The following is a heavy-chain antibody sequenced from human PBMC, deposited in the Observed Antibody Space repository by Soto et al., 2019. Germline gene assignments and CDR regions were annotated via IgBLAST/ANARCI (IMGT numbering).Heavy chain of an antibody. Sequence: GASVKVSCKVSGYTLTELSMHWVRQAPGKGLEWMGGFDPEDGETIYAQKFQGRVTMTEDTSTDTAYMELSSLRSEDTAVYYCAKDYYYYDSSGSYDYWGQGTLVTVSS. CDR2: FDPEDGET. V-gene: IGHV1-24*01. CDR1: GYTLTELS. J-gene: IGHJ4*02. CDR3: AKDYYYYDSSGSYDY. D-gene: IGHD3-22*01.